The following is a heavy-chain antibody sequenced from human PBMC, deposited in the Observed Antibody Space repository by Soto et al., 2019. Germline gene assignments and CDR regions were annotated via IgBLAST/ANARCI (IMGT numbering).Heavy chain of an antibody. J-gene: IGHJ4*02. V-gene: IGHV3-23*01. D-gene: IGHD1-26*01. CDR3: AKGKGVGATPDGANC. Sequence: EVQVLESGGGLVQPGGSLRLSCAASGFTFRNFGMNWVRQAPGKGLEWVSGVRSDGDTTYNAESVKGRFTVSRDTSRNTVYLQMNSLRAEDTAIYYCAKGKGVGATPDGANCWCPGTLVTVSS. CDR1: GFTFRNFG. CDR2: VRSDGDTT.